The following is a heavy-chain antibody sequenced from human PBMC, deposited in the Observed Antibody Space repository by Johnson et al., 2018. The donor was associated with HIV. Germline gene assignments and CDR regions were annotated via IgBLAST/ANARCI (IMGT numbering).Heavy chain of an antibody. D-gene: IGHD4-17*01. CDR3: AKDEEGDYGDLGAFNI. CDR1: GFTFSSYG. Sequence: QVQLVESGGGVVQPGRSLRLSCAASGFTFSSYGMHWVRQAPGKGLEWVAVISYDGSNKYYADSVKGRFTISRDNSKNTLYLQMNSLRAEDTAIYYCAKDEEGDYGDLGAFNIWGQGTMLTVSS. CDR2: ISYDGSNK. J-gene: IGHJ3*02. V-gene: IGHV3-30*18.